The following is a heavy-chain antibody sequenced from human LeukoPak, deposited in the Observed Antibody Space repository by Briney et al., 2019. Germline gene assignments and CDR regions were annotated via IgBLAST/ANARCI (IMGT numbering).Heavy chain of an antibody. V-gene: IGHV3-53*01. Sequence: GGSLRLSCAASGFSVSRNYMNWVRQAPGKGLEWVSVIYSGGSTYYADSVKGRFTVSRDNSKNTLFLQMNSLRAEDTAVYYCARGPPLRWGGFDYWGQGTLVTVSS. CDR3: ARGPPLRWGGFDY. J-gene: IGHJ4*02. D-gene: IGHD4-23*01. CDR1: GFSVSRNY. CDR2: IYSGGST.